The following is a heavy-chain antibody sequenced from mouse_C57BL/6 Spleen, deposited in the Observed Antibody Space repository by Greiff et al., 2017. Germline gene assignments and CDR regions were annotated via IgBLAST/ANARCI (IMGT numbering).Heavy chain of an antibody. Sequence: EVQLVESGGGLVKPGGSLKLSCAASGFTFSDYGMHWVRQAPERGLEWVAYISSGSSTLYYADKLKGRFTITGDNAKNTLYLQMTSLRSEDTAMYYCARAYDSNSFDYWGQGTTLTVSS. J-gene: IGHJ2*01. V-gene: IGHV5-17*01. D-gene: IGHD2-5*01. CDR1: GFTFSDYG. CDR2: ISSGSSTL. CDR3: ARAYDSNSFDY.